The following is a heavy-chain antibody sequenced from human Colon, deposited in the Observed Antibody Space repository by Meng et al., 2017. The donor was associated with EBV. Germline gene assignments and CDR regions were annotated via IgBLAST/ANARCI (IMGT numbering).Heavy chain of an antibody. D-gene: IGHD3-10*01. V-gene: IGHV4-34*01. CDR3: ARRGPSGNFSP. CDR2: IDHRGNT. J-gene: IGHJ5*02. Sequence: QVQLQQWGAVLLKPSETRSRSCAVYGGSFRDYYWTWIRHPPGKGLEWIGEIDHRGNTKYNPSLKSRVTISLDTSKKQFSLKVSSVTAADSAVYYCARRGPSGNFSPWSQGALVTVSS. CDR1: GGSFRDYY.